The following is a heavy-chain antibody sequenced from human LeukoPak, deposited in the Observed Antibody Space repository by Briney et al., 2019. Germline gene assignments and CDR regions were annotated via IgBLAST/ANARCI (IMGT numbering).Heavy chain of an antibody. V-gene: IGHV3-23*01. J-gene: IGHJ4*02. CDR2: ISGSGGGT. CDR1: GFTFSSYA. CDR3: AKDEGPYRFFDY. D-gene: IGHD2-2*01. Sequence: GGSLRLSCAASGFTFSSYAMHWVRQAPVKGLEWVSAISGSGGGTSYADSVKGRFTISRDNSKNTLYLQMNSLRAEDTAVYYCAKDEGPYRFFDYWGQGTLVTVSS.